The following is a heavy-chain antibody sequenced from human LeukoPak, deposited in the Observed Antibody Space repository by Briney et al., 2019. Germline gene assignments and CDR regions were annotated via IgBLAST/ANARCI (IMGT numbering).Heavy chain of an antibody. D-gene: IGHD1-26*01. Sequence: GGSLRLSCAASGFTFDNYRMSWVRQAPGQGLEWVSTVNADGGNTYYADSVKGRFTISGDNSKSTLILQMNSLRVEDTALYYCTKRVKYGGTWDHFADWGQGTLVTVSS. CDR1: GFTFDNYR. CDR2: VNADGGNT. CDR3: TKRVKYGGTWDHFAD. J-gene: IGHJ4*02. V-gene: IGHV3-23*01.